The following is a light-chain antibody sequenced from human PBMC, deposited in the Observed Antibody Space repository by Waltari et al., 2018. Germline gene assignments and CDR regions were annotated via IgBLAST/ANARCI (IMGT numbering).Light chain of an antibody. J-gene: IGLJ2*01. Sequence: QSALTQPASVSGSPGQSITISCTGTSSDVGAYNYVSWYQQHPGKAPKLMIFDVSNRRSGGSNRFSGSKSGDTAALTISGLQAEDEADYYCSSYISSSTLELFGGGTSLTVL. CDR1: SSDVGAYNY. CDR2: DVS. V-gene: IGLV2-14*03. CDR3: SSYISSSTLEL.